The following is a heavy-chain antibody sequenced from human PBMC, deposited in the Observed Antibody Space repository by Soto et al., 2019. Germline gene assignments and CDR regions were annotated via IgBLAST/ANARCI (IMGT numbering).Heavy chain of an antibody. D-gene: IGHD3-22*01. CDR3: ARDFIDYYDSSDPSDPFDY. Sequence: ASVKVSCKASGYTFTSYDINWVRQATGQGLEWMGWMNPNSGNTGYAQKFQGRVTMTTNTSMSTAYMELSSLRSDDTAVYYCARDFIDYYDSSDPSDPFDYWGQGTLVTVSS. J-gene: IGHJ4*02. V-gene: IGHV1-8*01. CDR2: MNPNSGNT. CDR1: GYTFTSYD.